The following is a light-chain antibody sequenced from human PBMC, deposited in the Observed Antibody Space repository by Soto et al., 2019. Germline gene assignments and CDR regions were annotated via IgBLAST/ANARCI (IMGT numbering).Light chain of an antibody. Sequence: EVLMTQSPASLSSSPGERFTLCCRASQNIRSSLAWYQQRPGQAPRLLIYGATSRATGVPDRFSGSGSGTDFTLTINRLEPEDFATYYCQQLHGYPITFGQGTRLEIK. V-gene: IGKV3D-20*02. J-gene: IGKJ5*01. CDR1: QNIRSS. CDR2: GAT. CDR3: QQLHGYPIT.